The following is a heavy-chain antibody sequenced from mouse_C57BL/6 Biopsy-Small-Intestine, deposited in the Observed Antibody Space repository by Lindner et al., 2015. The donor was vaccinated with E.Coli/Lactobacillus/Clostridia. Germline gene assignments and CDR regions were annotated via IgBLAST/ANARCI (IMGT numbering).Heavy chain of an antibody. CDR1: GFTFSDYG. V-gene: IGHV5-17*01. J-gene: IGHJ4*01. D-gene: IGHD2-1*01. Sequence: VQLQESGGGLVKPGGSLKLSCAASGFTFSDYGMHWVRQAPEKGLEWVAYISSGSSTIYYADTVKGRFTISRDNAKNTLYLEMSSLRSEDSAVYFCARGDYGNYYAMDYWGQGTSVTVSS. CDR3: ARGDYGNYYAMDY. CDR2: ISSGSSTI.